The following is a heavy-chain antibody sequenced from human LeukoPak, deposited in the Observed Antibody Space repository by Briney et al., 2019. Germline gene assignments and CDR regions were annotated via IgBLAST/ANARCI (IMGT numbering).Heavy chain of an antibody. CDR3: ARWYSSAAYAFGI. D-gene: IGHD6-25*01. CDR1: GFTFSSYS. CDR2: ISSSSSYI. Sequence: GGSLRLSCAASGFTFSSYSMNWVRQAPGKGLEWVSSISSSSSYIYYADSVKGRFTISRDNAKNSLYLQMNSLRAEDTAVYYCARWYSSAAYAFGIWGQGTMVTVSS. V-gene: IGHV3-21*01. J-gene: IGHJ3*02.